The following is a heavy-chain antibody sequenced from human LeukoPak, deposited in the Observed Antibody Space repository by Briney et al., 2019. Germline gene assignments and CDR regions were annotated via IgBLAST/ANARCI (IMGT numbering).Heavy chain of an antibody. CDR2: ISGSGGST. V-gene: IGHV3-23*01. D-gene: IGHD4-17*01. Sequence: GGSLRLSCAASGFTFSSYAMSWVRQAPGKGLEWVSAISGSGGSTYYADSVKGRFTISRDNSKNTLYLQMNSLRAEDTALYHCARDGGPTVNYMDVWGKGTTVTISS. CDR3: ARDGGPTVNYMDV. CDR1: GFTFSSYA. J-gene: IGHJ6*03.